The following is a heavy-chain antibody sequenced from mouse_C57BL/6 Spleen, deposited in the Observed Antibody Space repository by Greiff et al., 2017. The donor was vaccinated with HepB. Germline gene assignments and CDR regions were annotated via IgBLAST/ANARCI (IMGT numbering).Heavy chain of an antibody. CDR1: GYAFSSSW. D-gene: IGHD3-2*02. CDR2: IYPGDGDT. Sequence: QVQLQQSGPELVKPGASVKISCKASGYAFSSSWMNWVKQRPGKGLEWIGRIYPGDGDTNYNGKFKGKATLTADKSSSTAYMQLSSLTSEDSAVYFCARQLRLGDFDYWGQGTTLTVSS. CDR3: ARQLRLGDFDY. J-gene: IGHJ2*01. V-gene: IGHV1-82*01.